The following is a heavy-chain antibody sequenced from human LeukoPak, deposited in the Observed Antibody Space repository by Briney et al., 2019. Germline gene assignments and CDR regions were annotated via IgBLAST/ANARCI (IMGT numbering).Heavy chain of an antibody. D-gene: IGHD4-23*01. CDR1: GYTFTSYA. V-gene: IGHV7-4-1*02. J-gene: IGHJ3*02. CDR3: ARVNPYGGLDAFDI. Sequence: ASVKVSCTASGYTFTSYAMNWVRQAPGQGLEWMGWINTNTGNPTYAQGFTGRFVFSLDTSVSTAYLQISSLKAEDTAVYYCARVNPYGGLDAFDIWGQGTMVTVSS. CDR2: INTNTGNP.